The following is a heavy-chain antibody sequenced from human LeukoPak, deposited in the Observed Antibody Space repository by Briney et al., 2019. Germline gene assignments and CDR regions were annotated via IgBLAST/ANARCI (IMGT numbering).Heavy chain of an antibody. V-gene: IGHV4-61*02. CDR3: ARGPYSYDSSGAFDI. CDR1: GGSNSSGGYS. CDR2: ISSSGST. J-gene: IGHJ3*02. D-gene: IGHD3-22*01. Sequence: PSETLSLTCAVSGGSNSSGGYSWSWLRQPPGKGLEWLGRISSSGSTNYNPSLKSRVTISVDTSKNQFSLKLSSVTAADTAVYFCARGPYSYDSSGAFDIWGQGTMVTVSS.